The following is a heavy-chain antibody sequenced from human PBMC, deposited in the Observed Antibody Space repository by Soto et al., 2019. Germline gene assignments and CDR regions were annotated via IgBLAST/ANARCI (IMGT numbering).Heavy chain of an antibody. CDR1: GFTFSRYA. D-gene: IGHD3-16*01. CDR3: AKNGDYDYDAFDV. J-gene: IGHJ3*01. Sequence: VPLLQSGGGLVQPGGSLRLSCAGSGFTFSRYAMSWVRQAPGKGLEWVSGIIGNSALIYYADSVKGRFTISRDNSKNTLYLQMNTLRAEDTAVYYCAKNGDYDYDAFDVWGQGTVVTVSS. CDR2: IIGNSALI. V-gene: IGHV3-23*01.